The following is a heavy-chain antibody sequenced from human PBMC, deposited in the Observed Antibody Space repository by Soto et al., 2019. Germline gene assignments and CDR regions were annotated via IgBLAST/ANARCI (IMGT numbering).Heavy chain of an antibody. D-gene: IGHD6-19*01. J-gene: IGHJ2*01. CDR3: ARQTTYSSGLWYFDL. CDR1: GGSISNYY. V-gene: IGHV4-4*07. Sequence: PSETLSLTCTVSGGSISNYYWTWIRQPAGKGLEWIGRIYTSGTTNYNPSLKSRVTMSVDASKNQFSLKLSSVTAADTALYYCARQTTYSSGLWYFDLWGRGTLVTVSS. CDR2: IYTSGTT.